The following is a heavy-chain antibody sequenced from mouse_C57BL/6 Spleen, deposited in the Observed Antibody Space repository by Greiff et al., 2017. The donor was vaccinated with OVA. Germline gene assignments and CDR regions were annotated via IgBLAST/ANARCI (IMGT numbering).Heavy chain of an antibody. CDR2: IYPGSGST. CDR3: ARGELRSSWFAY. V-gene: IGHV1-55*01. Sequence: VQLQQSGAELVKPGASVKMSCKASGYTFTSYWITWVKQRPGQGLEWIGDIYPGSGSTNYNEKFKSKATLAVDTSSSTAYMQLSSLTSEDSAVYYCARGELRSSWFAYWGQGTLVTVSA. D-gene: IGHD1-1*01. J-gene: IGHJ3*01. CDR1: GYTFTSYW.